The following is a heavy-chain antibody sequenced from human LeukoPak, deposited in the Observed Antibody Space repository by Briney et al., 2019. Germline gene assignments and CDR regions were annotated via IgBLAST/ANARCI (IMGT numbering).Heavy chain of an antibody. CDR2: IRYDGSNK. V-gene: IGHV3-30*02. J-gene: IGHJ6*03. D-gene: IGHD3-3*01. CDR3: ARVPRDFWSGYYPSDYYYYMDV. Sequence: GGSLRLSCAASGFTFSSYGMHWVRQAPGKGLEWVAFIRYDGSNKNYADSVKGRFTISRDNAKNSLYLQMNSLRAEDTAVYYCARVPRDFWSGYYPSDYYYYMDVWGKGTTVTVSS. CDR1: GFTFSSYG.